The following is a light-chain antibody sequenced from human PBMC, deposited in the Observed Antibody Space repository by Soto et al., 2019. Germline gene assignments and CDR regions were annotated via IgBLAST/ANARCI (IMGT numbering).Light chain of an antibody. V-gene: IGKV3-20*01. CDR2: GAS. Sequence: EIVLTHSPGTLSLSQWEIATLSCRASQSVSSSYLAWYQQKPGQAPRLLIYGASSRATGIPDRFSGSGSGTDFTLTISRLEPEDFAVYYCQQYGSSPWTFGQGTKVDIK. CDR3: QQYGSSPWT. CDR1: QSVSSSY. J-gene: IGKJ1*01.